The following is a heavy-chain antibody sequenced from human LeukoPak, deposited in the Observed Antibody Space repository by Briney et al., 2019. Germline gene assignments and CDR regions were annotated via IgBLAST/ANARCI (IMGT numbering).Heavy chain of an antibody. J-gene: IGHJ4*02. CDR2: IYTSGST. V-gene: IGHV4-4*07. CDR3: ARVFYGDYESLYYFDY. Sequence: PSETLSLTCTVSGGSISSYYWSWIRQPAGKGLEWIGRIYTSGSTNYNPSLKSRVTMSVDTSKNQFSLKLSSVTAADTAVYYCARVFYGDYESLYYFDYWGQGTLVTASS. D-gene: IGHD4-17*01. CDR1: GGSISSYY.